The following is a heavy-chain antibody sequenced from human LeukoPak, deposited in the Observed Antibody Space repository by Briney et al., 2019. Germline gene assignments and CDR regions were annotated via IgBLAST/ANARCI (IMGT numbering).Heavy chain of an antibody. CDR1: GYTFSNYG. V-gene: IGHV1-18*04. CDR2: TSYNGNT. Sequence: GSVKVSCKASGYTFSNYGISWVRQAPGLGREWMGWTSYNGNTNYAQKFQDRVTMTKDTSTTTAYMELRSLESDATAVYYCARPSGSGWQALGYWGQGTLVTVSS. J-gene: IGHJ4*02. CDR3: ARPSGSGWQALGY. D-gene: IGHD6-19*01.